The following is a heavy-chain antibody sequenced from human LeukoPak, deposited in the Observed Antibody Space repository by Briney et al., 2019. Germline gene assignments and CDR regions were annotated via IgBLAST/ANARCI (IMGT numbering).Heavy chain of an antibody. CDR1: GFTFSSYA. V-gene: IGHV3-53*01. CDR2: IYSGGST. Sequence: PGGSLRLSCAASGFTFSSYAMSWVRQASGKGLEWVSIIYSGGSTYYADSVKGRFTISRDNSKNTLYLQMNSLRAEDTAVYYCARDLGSGWNFDYWGQGTLVTVSS. D-gene: IGHD6-19*01. J-gene: IGHJ4*02. CDR3: ARDLGSGWNFDY.